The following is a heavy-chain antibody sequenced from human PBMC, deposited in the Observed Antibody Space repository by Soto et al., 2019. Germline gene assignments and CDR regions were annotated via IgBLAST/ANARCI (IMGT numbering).Heavy chain of an antibody. CDR1: GFTFSSYG. CDR3: AKKWGHHNTPTWCMDG. CDR2: ISYDGSNK. V-gene: IGHV3-30*18. D-gene: IGHD1-26*01. J-gene: IGHJ6*02. Sequence: QVQLVESGGGVVQPGRSLRLSCAASGFTFSSYGMHWVRQAPGKGLEWVAVISYDGSNKYYADSVKGRFTISRDNSKNTLYLQMNSLRAEDTAVYYCAKKWGHHNTPTWCMDGWGQGTTVTVSS.